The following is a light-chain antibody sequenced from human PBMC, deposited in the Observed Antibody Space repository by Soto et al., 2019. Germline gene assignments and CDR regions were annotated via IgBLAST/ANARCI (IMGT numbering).Light chain of an antibody. CDR1: SSDIGSSDH. Sequence: QSALTQPASVSDSPGQSITISCIGTSSDIGSSDHVSWHQQHPGRAPKLIIYDGYNRPSGVSHRFSGSKTGNTASLIISGLQDEDDADYYCSSSTSTTSYVFGSGTKLTVL. CDR3: SSSTSTTSYV. V-gene: IGLV2-14*03. CDR2: DGY. J-gene: IGLJ1*01.